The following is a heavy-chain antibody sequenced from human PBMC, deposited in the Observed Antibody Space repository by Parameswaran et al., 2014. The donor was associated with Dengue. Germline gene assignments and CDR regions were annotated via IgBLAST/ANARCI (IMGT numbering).Heavy chain of an antibody. CDR2: IKQDGSEK. D-gene: IGHD4-23*01. V-gene: IGHV3-7*03. CDR3: ARDDYGGISVY. Sequence: VRQAPGKGLEWVANIKQDGSEKYYVDSVKGRFTISRDNAKNSLYLQMNSLRAEDTAVYYCARDDYGGISVYWGQGTLVTVSS. J-gene: IGHJ4*02.